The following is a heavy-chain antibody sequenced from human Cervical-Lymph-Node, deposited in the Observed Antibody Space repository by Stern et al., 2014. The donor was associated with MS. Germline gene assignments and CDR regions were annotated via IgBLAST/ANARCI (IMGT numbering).Heavy chain of an antibody. V-gene: IGHV1-18*01. CDR3: ARGGTVTTKDYYGMDV. Sequence: VQLVQSGAEVKKPGASVKVSCKASGYTFTSYGITWVRQAPGQGLEWMGWISAYNGNIKYAQKLQGRVTMTTDTSTSTVYMELRSLRSDDTAVYYCARGGTVTTKDYYGMDVWGQGTTVTVSS. CDR1: GYTFTSYG. J-gene: IGHJ6*02. CDR2: ISAYNGNI. D-gene: IGHD4-17*01.